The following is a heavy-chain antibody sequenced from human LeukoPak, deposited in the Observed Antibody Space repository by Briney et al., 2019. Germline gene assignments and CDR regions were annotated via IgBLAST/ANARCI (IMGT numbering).Heavy chain of an antibody. Sequence: ASVKVSCKASGYTFTGYYIHWVRQAPGQGLEWMGWINPNSGGTNYAQKFQGRVTMTRDTSISTAYMDLSRLRSDDTAVYYCARDNNWGPDYWGQGTLVTVSS. CDR3: ARDNNWGPDY. D-gene: IGHD7-27*01. V-gene: IGHV1-2*02. CDR1: GYTFTGYY. CDR2: INPNSGGT. J-gene: IGHJ4*02.